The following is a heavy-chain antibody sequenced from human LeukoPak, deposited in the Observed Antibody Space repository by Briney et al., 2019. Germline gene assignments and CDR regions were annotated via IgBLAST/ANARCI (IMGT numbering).Heavy chain of an antibody. Sequence: PGGSLRLSCAASGFTFSSYSMNWVRQAPGRGLEWVSSISSSSNYIYYADSVKGRFTISRDNAKNSLYLQMNSLRAEDTAVYYCARDPRFCTSSRCDYYYYYGLDVWGQGTTVTVSS. CDR2: ISSSSNYI. CDR3: ARDPRFCTSSRCDYYYYYGLDV. CDR1: GFTFSSYS. D-gene: IGHD2-2*01. J-gene: IGHJ6*02. V-gene: IGHV3-21*01.